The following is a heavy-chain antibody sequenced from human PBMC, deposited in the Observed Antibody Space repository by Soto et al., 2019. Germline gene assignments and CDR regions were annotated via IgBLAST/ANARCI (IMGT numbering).Heavy chain of an antibody. V-gene: IGHV4-31*03. Sequence: PSETLSLTCKVSGGAIDRGGYYWFWIRHHPGKGLEWIGHIYYTGSAYYKPSLKSRVSMSIDTSQNQFSLELISVTAADTAVYYCARVGTSYARRGLDVWGQGTTVTVSS. CDR2: IYYTGSA. D-gene: IGHD7-27*01. CDR3: ARVGTSYARRGLDV. J-gene: IGHJ6*02. CDR1: GGAIDRGGYY.